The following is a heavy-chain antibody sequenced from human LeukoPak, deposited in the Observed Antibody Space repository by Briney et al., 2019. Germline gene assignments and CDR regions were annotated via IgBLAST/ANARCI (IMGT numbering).Heavy chain of an antibody. J-gene: IGHJ4*02. V-gene: IGHV4-34*01. Sequence: PSETLSLTCAVYGGSFSSYYWSWIRQPPGKGLEWIGEINHSGSTNYNPSLKSRVTISVDTSKNQFSLKLSSVTAADTAVYYCARVGLSQVRGVLDYWGQGTPVTVSS. D-gene: IGHD3-10*01. CDR3: ARVGLSQVRGVLDY. CDR2: INHSGST. CDR1: GGSFSSYY.